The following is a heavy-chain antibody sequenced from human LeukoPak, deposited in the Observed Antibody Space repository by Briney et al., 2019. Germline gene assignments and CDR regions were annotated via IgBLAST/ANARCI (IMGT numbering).Heavy chain of an antibody. Sequence: GGSLRLPCAASGFTFNSYAMSWVRQAPGKGLEWVSAISGSGGSTYYADSVKGRFTISRDNSKNTLYLQMNSLRAEDTGVYYCAKVIGPIVVAPSDYWGQGTLVTVSS. CDR2: ISGSGGST. CDR1: GFTFNSYA. V-gene: IGHV3-23*01. CDR3: AKVIGPIVVAPSDY. J-gene: IGHJ4*02. D-gene: IGHD3-22*01.